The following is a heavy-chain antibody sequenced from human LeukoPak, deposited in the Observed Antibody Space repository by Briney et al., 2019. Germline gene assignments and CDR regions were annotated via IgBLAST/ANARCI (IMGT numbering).Heavy chain of an antibody. Sequence: PGGSLRLSCAASGFTFSSYWMSWVRQAPGKGLEWVANIKQDGSEIYYVDSVKGRFTISRDNAKNSLYLQMNSLRAEDTAVYYCALNRGSGWYFHYWGQGTLVTVSS. CDR2: IKQDGSEI. CDR3: ALNRGSGWYFHY. D-gene: IGHD6-19*01. V-gene: IGHV3-7*01. J-gene: IGHJ4*02. CDR1: GFTFSSYW.